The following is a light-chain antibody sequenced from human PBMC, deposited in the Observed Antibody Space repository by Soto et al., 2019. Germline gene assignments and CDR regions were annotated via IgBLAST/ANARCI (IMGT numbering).Light chain of an antibody. CDR2: DAS. CDR3: QQRSNWPPS. V-gene: IGKV3-11*01. J-gene: IGKJ3*01. Sequence: DIVLTQSPATLSLSPGERATLSCRASQSVNTYLAWYQQKPGQAPRLLIYDASNRASGIPARFSGSGSGTDFTLSISSLEPEDFAIYFCQQRSNWPPSFGPGTKVAIK. CDR1: QSVNTY.